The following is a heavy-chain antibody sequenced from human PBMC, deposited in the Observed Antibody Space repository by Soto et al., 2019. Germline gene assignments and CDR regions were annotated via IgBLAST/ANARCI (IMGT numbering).Heavy chain of an antibody. CDR2: IYYNGST. CDR3: ESGVT. CDR1: GGSISSNFYY. Sequence: SETLSLTCTVSGGSISSNFYYWAWIRQPPGKGLEWIGTIYYNGSTYYNPSLKSRVTISVDTSKNQFSLKVSSVTAAVTSGYYCESGVTSGQRTLVSVS. V-gene: IGHV4-39*01. D-gene: IGHD2-8*01. J-gene: IGHJ5*02.